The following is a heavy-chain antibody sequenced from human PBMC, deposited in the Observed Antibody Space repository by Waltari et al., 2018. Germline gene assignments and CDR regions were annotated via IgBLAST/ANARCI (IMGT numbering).Heavy chain of an antibody. CDR3: ARGPLVMGGGGATWYYFDY. J-gene: IGHJ4*02. Sequence: QVQLQESGPGLVKPSETLSLTCTVSGGSISSYYWSWIRQPPGKGREWIGRIYSSGSTNYTPSRGGGVTMSVDTSKNQFSLNLTSVTAADMAVYYCARGPLVMGGGGATWYYFDYWGQGTLVTVSS. CDR1: GGSISSYY. CDR2: IYSSGST. D-gene: IGHD1-26*01. V-gene: IGHV4-4*07.